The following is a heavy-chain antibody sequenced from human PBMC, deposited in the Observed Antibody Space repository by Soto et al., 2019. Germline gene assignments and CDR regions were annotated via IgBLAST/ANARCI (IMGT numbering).Heavy chain of an antibody. V-gene: IGHV4-30-2*01. Sequence: PSETLSLTCPLAAGSIPTPRNSWNWCRRPPGKAAEGIGYAYHNGHAYPKPSLETRFTRSLHGAQESFSSTVTSLTAADTGLYYCAARPYYYYGLDVWGQGTTVTVSS. J-gene: IGHJ6*02. CDR3: AARPYYYYGLDV. D-gene: IGHD3-10*01. CDR1: AGSIPTPRNS. CDR2: AYHNGHA.